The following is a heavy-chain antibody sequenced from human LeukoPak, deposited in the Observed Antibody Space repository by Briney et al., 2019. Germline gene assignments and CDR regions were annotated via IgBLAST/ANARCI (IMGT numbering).Heavy chain of an antibody. CDR1: GESHSRFY. J-gene: IGHJ4*02. D-gene: IGHD3-3*01. CDR2: IYTSGST. Sequence: SETLSLTCAVSGESHSRFYWSWIRQPAGKGLEWIGRIYTSGSTNYNPSLKSRVTISVDTSKNQFSLKLSSVTAADTAVYYCARGSDYDFWSGTIDYWGQGTLVTVSS. CDR3: ARGSDYDFWSGTIDY. V-gene: IGHV4-4*07.